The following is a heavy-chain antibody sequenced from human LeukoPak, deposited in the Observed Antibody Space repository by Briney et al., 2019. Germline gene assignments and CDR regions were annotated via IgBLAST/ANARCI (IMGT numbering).Heavy chain of an antibody. CDR3: ARGSVAGTNLYFDY. V-gene: IGHV3-72*01. CDR1: GVIFSDPY. Sequence: GGSLGLSCAASGVIFSDPYMDWGRHAPGGGLEWVARIRNKVRGYTTEYAASVQGRFTISRDHSSNSLYLLMSSLKTEDTAVYFCARGSVAGTNLYFDYWGQGTLVAVSS. J-gene: IGHJ4*02. D-gene: IGHD6-19*01. CDR2: IRNKVRGYTT.